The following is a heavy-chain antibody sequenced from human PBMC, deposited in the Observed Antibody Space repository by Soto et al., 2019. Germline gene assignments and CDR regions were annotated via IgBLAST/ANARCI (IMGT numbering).Heavy chain of an antibody. CDR1: GYTFTSYV. D-gene: IGHD6-19*01. CDR3: ARSGWSRQFDY. CDR2: ISAYNGNT. J-gene: IGHJ4*02. Sequence: SVKVSCEASGYTFTSYVSSWVLQAPGQGLEWMGWISAYNGNTNYAQKLQGRVTMTTDTSTSTAYMELRSLRSDDTAVYYCARSGWSRQFDYWGQGTLVTVSS. V-gene: IGHV1-18*01.